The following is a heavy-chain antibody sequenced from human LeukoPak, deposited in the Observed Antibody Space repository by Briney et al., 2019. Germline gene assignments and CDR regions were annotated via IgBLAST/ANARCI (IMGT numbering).Heavy chain of an antibody. CDR3: ARESGQQLRGYFDY. Sequence: PGGSLRLSCAASGFTFSSYGMHWVRQAPGKGLEWVAVIWYDGSNKYYADSVKGRFTISRDNSKNTLYLQMNSLRAEDTAVYYCARESGQQLRGYFDYWGQGTLVTVSS. J-gene: IGHJ4*02. D-gene: IGHD6-13*01. CDR2: IWYDGSNK. CDR1: GFTFSSYG. V-gene: IGHV3-33*01.